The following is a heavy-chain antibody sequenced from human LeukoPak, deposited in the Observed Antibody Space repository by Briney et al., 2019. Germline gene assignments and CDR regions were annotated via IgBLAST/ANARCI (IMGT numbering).Heavy chain of an antibody. J-gene: IGHJ3*02. V-gene: IGHV3-23*01. Sequence: GGSLRLSCAASEFTFSRYAMSWVRQAPGKGLEWVSAISGGGGTTYYADSVKGRFTISRDNSKNTMYLQMSSLRAEDTAIYYCAKVPPPYCSGGTCFDAFDIWGQGTMVTVSS. CDR2: ISGGGGTT. D-gene: IGHD2-15*01. CDR1: EFTFSRYA. CDR3: AKVPPPYCSGGTCFDAFDI.